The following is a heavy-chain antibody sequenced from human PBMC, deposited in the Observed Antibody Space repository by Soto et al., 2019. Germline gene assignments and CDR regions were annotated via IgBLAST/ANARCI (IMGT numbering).Heavy chain of an antibody. D-gene: IGHD4-17*01. V-gene: IGHV4-30-4*01. CDR3: ATATTTMTTFTVWFDP. Sequence: SETLSLTCTVSGGSISSGDYYWSWIRQPPGKGLEWIGYIYYSGSTYYNPSLKSRVTISVDTSKNQFSLKLSSVTAADTAVYYCATATTTMTTFTVWFDPWGQGTPVTVSS. J-gene: IGHJ5*02. CDR1: GGSISSGDYY. CDR2: IYYSGST.